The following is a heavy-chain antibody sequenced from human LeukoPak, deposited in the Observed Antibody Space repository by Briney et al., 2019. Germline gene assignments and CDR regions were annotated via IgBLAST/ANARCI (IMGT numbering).Heavy chain of an antibody. Sequence: PGGSLRLSCAASGFTFSSYGMHWVRQAPGKGLEWVGFIRYDGSNKYYADSVKGRFTISRDNSKNTLYLQMNSLRAEDTAVYYRAKDHGAAAGSLDYWGQGTLVTVSS. CDR2: IRYDGSNK. CDR1: GFTFSSYG. D-gene: IGHD6-13*01. J-gene: IGHJ4*02. V-gene: IGHV3-30*02. CDR3: AKDHGAAAGSLDY.